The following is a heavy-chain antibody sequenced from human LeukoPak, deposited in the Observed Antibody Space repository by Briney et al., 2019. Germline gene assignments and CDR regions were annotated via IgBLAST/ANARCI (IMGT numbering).Heavy chain of an antibody. J-gene: IGHJ6*04. CDR3: AKDEDIVVVPAAMGYYYYGMDV. CDR2: ISYEGSNK. CDR1: LFTFSSYV. V-gene: IGHV3-30*18. Sequence: GGSLRLSCAASLFTFSSYVMHWVRQAPGKGLECVAVISYEGSNKYYADSVKGRFTISRDNSKNTLYLQMNSLRAEDTAVYYCAKDEDIVVVPAAMGYYYYGMDVWGKGTTVTVSS. D-gene: IGHD2-2*01.